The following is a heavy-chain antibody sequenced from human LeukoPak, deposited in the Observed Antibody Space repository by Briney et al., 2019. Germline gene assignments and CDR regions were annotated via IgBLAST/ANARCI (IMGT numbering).Heavy chain of an antibody. Sequence: SETLSLTCTVSGGSISSYYWSWIRQPAGKGLEWIGRIYTSGSTNYNPSLKSRVTMSVDTSKNQFSLKLSSVTAADTAVYYCARSASPIGAGYYFDYWGQGTLVTVSS. CDR2: IYTSGST. J-gene: IGHJ4*02. CDR3: ARSASPIGAGYYFDY. D-gene: IGHD2-15*01. CDR1: GGSISSYY. V-gene: IGHV4-4*07.